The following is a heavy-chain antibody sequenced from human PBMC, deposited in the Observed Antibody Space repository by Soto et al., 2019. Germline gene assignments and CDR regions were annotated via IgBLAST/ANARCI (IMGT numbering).Heavy chain of an antibody. V-gene: IGHV3-23*01. CDR1: VFTFSSYA. D-gene: IGHD5-12*01. CDR3: AKDRDVDNYFDY. CDR2: ISGSGGST. J-gene: IGHJ4*02. Sequence: WWSLRLSCSASVFTFSSYAMSWVRQAPGKGLEWVSAISGSGGSTYYADSVKGRFTISRDNSKNTLYLQMNSLRAEDTAVYYCAKDRDVDNYFDYWGQGTLVTVSS.